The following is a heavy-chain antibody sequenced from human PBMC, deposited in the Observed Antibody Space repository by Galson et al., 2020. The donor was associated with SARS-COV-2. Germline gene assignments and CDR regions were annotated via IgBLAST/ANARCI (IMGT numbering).Heavy chain of an antibody. CDR2: IYYSGP. CDR3: ATVTSQYWYFDL. J-gene: IGHJ2*01. Sequence: SETLSLTCTVSGGSISSHYWTWIRQPPGKGLEWMGYIYYSGPNYNPSLQSRVTISEDTSKNQISLKLTSVTAADTAVYYCATVTSQYWYFDLWGRGTLVTVSS. D-gene: IGHD4-17*01. CDR1: GGSISSHY. V-gene: IGHV4-59*08.